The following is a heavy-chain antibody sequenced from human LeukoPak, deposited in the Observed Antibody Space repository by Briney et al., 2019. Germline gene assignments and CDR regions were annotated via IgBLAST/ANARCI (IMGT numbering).Heavy chain of an antibody. J-gene: IGHJ4*02. CDR1: GFTLTNFG. V-gene: IGHV3-30*03. CDR2: ISYGGHVK. Sequence: GGSLRLSCAASGFTLTNFGMHWVRQAPGKGLEWVAVISYGGHVKFYADSVKGRFTVSRDVSKNIVSLEMNSLRVDDTAVYYCTRSPRDSRDWTGSLDYWGQGTLVTVSS. CDR3: TRSPRDSRDWTGSLDY. D-gene: IGHD3/OR15-3a*01.